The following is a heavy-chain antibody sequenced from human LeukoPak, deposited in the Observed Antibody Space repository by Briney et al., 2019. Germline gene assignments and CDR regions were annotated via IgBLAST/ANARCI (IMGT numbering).Heavy chain of an antibody. CDR2: ISGSGGST. D-gene: IGHD3-10*01. V-gene: IGHV3-23*01. Sequence: TGGSLRLSCTASGFTFSSHAMTWVRQAPGKGLEWVSGISGSGGSTYYADSVKGRFTISRDNSKNTLYLQVNSLRAEDAAVYYCAKVRLLWFGELLSRGLDTFDIWGQGTMVTVSS. J-gene: IGHJ3*02. CDR3: AKVRLLWFGELLSRGLDTFDI. CDR1: GFTFSSHA.